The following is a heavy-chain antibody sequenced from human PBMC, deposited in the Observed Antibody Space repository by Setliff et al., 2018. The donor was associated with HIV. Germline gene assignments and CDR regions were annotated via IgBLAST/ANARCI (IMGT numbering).Heavy chain of an antibody. Sequence: ASVKVSCKASGYTFSDYGVTWMRQAPGQGLEWVGWISAYTGNANYTQKLQGRVTMTTDTSTSTDYMELRSLRSDDTAVYYCARGGYCSSTSCPSYYYYMDVWGKGTTVTVSS. V-gene: IGHV1-18*01. CDR2: ISAYTGNA. CDR3: ARGGYCSSTSCPSYYYYMDV. J-gene: IGHJ6*03. D-gene: IGHD2-2*01. CDR1: GYTFSDYG.